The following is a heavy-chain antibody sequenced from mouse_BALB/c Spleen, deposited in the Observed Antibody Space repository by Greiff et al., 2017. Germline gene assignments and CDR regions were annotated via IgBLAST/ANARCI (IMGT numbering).Heavy chain of an antibody. Sequence: EVMLVESGAELVKPGASVKLSCTASGFNIKDTYMHWVKQRPEQGLEWIGRIDPANGNTKYDPKFQGKATITADTSSNTAYLQLSSLTSEDTAVYYCAFYDGYYDWYFDVWGAGTTVTVSS. CDR1: GFNIKDTY. V-gene: IGHV14-3*02. CDR2: IDPANGNT. J-gene: IGHJ1*01. D-gene: IGHD2-3*01. CDR3: AFYDGYYDWYFDV.